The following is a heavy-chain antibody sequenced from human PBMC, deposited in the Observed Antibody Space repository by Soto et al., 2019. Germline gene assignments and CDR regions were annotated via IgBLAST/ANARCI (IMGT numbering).Heavy chain of an antibody. CDR2: ISGSGGST. J-gene: IGHJ3*02. Sequence: GGSLRLSCAASGFTFSSYAMSWVRQAPGKGLEWVSAISGSGGSTYYADSVKGRFTISRDNSKNTLYLQMNSPRAEDTAVYYCAKVRAPDYYDSQAAFDIWGQGTMVTVS. V-gene: IGHV3-23*01. CDR3: AKVRAPDYYDSQAAFDI. CDR1: GFTFSSYA. D-gene: IGHD3-22*01.